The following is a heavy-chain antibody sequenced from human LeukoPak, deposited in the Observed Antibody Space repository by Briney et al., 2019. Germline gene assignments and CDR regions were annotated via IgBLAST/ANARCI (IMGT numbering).Heavy chain of an antibody. CDR3: AKDRGYSSSSADY. CDR2: ISGSGDST. Sequence: GGSLRLSCAASGFTFSNYAMSWVRQAPGKGLEWVSGISGSGDSTYYADSVKGRFTISRDNSKNTLYLQMNSLRAEDTAVYYCAKDRGYSSSSADYWGQGTLVTVSS. V-gene: IGHV3-23*01. J-gene: IGHJ4*02. CDR1: GFTFSNYA. D-gene: IGHD6-6*01.